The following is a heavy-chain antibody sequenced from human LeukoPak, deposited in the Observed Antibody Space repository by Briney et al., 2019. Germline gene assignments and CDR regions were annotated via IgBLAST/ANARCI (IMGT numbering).Heavy chain of an antibody. CDR2: ITGSTRST. D-gene: IGHD4-17*01. CDR1: GFTFSNYA. V-gene: IGHV3-23*01. J-gene: IGHJ6*03. CDR3: ARAAVTTLGYYYYMDV. Sequence: GGSLRLSCAASGFTFSNYAMSWVRQAPGEGMEWVASITGSTRSTYYADSVKGRFTISRDNSRNTLYLQMNSLRAEDTAVYYCARAAVTTLGYYYYMDVWGKGTTVTVSS.